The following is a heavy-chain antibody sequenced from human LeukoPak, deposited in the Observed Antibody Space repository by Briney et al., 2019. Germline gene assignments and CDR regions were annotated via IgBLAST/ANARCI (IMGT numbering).Heavy chain of an antibody. J-gene: IGHJ4*02. CDR1: GFTFSNYA. CDR2: ISGSGANT. V-gene: IGHV3-23*01. D-gene: IGHD2-15*01. Sequence: GGSLRLSCAASGFTFSNYAMSWVRQAPGRGLEWVSTISGSGANTYYADSVKGRFTISRDNSKNTLYLQMNSLRADDTAIYYCAKGRALEVVAAFNYWGQGTVVTAS. CDR3: AKGRALEVVAAFNY.